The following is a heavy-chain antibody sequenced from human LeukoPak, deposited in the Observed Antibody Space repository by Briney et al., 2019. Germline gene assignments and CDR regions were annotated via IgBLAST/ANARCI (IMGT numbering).Heavy chain of an antibody. CDR3: ARVFGAAAVHGFDP. CDR1: GGTFSSYA. V-gene: IGHV1-69*13. Sequence: SVKVSCKASGGTFSSYAISWVRQAPGQGLEWMGGIIPIFGTANYAQKFQGRVTITADESTSTAYMELSSLRSEDTAVYYCARVFGAAAVHGFDPWGQGTLVTVSS. D-gene: IGHD6-13*01. CDR2: IIPIFGTA. J-gene: IGHJ5*02.